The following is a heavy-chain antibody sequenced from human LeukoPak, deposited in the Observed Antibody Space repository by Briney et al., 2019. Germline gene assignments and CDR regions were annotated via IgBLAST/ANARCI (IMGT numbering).Heavy chain of an antibody. CDR2: IIPIFGTA. J-gene: IGHJ4*02. CDR1: GGTFSSYA. V-gene: IGHV1-69*13. Sequence: ASVKVSCKASGGTFSSYAICWVRQAPGQGLEWMGGIIPIFGTANYAQKFQGRVTMTGDESTSTAYMELSSLRSEDTAVYYCAITPEAGRGRFDYWGQGTLVTVSS. CDR3: AITPEAGRGRFDY. D-gene: IGHD6-13*01.